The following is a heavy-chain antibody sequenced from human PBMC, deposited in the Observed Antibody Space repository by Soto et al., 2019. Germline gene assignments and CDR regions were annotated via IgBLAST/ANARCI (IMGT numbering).Heavy chain of an antibody. Sequence: PSETLSLTCTVSGGSISSSSYYWGWIRQPPGKGLEWIGSIYYSGSTYYNPSLKSRVTISVDTSKNQFSLKLSSVTAADTAVYYCARHCCSSYLHDYYGMDVWGQGTTVTVSS. V-gene: IGHV4-39*01. J-gene: IGHJ6*02. CDR2: IYYSGST. CDR1: GGSISSSSYY. D-gene: IGHD6-6*01. CDR3: ARHCCSSYLHDYYGMDV.